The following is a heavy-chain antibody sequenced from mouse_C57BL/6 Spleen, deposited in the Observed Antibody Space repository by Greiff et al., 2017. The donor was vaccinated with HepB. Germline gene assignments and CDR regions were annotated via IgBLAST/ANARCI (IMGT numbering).Heavy chain of an antibody. J-gene: IGHJ3*01. D-gene: IGHD1-1*01. CDR2: ISSGSSTI. CDR3: ARDYYGSSVARFAY. Sequence: EVLLVESGGGLVKPGGSLKLSCAASGFTFSDYGMHWVRQAPEKGLEWVAYISSGSSTIYYADTVKGRFTISRDNAKNTLFLQMTRLRSEDTAMYYCARDYYGSSVARFAYWGQGTLVTVSA. V-gene: IGHV5-17*01. CDR1: GFTFSDYG.